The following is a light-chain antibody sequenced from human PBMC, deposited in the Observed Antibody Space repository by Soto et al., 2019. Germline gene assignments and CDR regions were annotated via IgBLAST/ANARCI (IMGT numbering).Light chain of an antibody. Sequence: QSALTQPASVSGSPGQSITISCTGTSSDIGTYNSVSWYQQHAGKVPKLMIYDVTHRPSGVSDRYSGSTSGNTASLTISGFQAEDEDDYYCTSYTTISTLVFGGGIKLTVL. J-gene: IGLJ2*01. CDR1: SSDIGTYNS. CDR3: TSYTTISTLV. V-gene: IGLV2-14*01. CDR2: DVT.